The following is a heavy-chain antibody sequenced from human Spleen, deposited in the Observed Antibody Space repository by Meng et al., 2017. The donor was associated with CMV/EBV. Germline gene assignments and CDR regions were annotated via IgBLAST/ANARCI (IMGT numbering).Heavy chain of an antibody. CDR3: ASSPGYSISWFDP. D-gene: IGHD6-13*01. CDR1: GASMYGSTYY. V-gene: IGHV4-39*07. CDR2: IFYSGSI. Sequence: SETLSLTCTVSGASMYGSTYYWGWIRQPPGKGLEWIGSIFYSGSIHYNPSLKSRVIISLDTSTNQCSRNLTSLNAADTAVYYCASSPGYSISWFDPWGQGTLVTVSS. J-gene: IGHJ5*02.